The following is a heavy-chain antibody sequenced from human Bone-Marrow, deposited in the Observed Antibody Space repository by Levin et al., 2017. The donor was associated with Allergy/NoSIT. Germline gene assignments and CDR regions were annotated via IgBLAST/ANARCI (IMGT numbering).Heavy chain of an antibody. Sequence: GASVKVSCKASGGTFSSYPISWVRQAPGQGLEWMGRIIPILGIANYAQKFQGRVTITADKSTSTAYMELSSLRSEDTAVYYCARQPYYGDSNTVIDYWGQGTLVTVSS. V-gene: IGHV1-69*02. CDR2: IIPILGIA. D-gene: IGHD4-17*01. CDR1: GGTFSSYP. J-gene: IGHJ4*02. CDR3: ARQPYYGDSNTVIDY.